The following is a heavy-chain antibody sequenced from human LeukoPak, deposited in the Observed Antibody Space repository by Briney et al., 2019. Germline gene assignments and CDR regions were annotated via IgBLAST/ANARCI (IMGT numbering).Heavy chain of an antibody. CDR1: GYTFTSYG. V-gene: IGHV1-18*01. CDR2: ISAYNGNT. CDR3: ARDLYYDSSGYYHFGY. D-gene: IGHD3-22*01. Sequence: GASVKVSCKASGYTFTSYGISWVRQAPGQGLEWMGWISAYNGNTNYAQKLQGRVTITADKSTSTAYMELSSLRSEDTAVYYCARDLYYDSSGYYHFGYWGQGTLVTVSS. J-gene: IGHJ4*02.